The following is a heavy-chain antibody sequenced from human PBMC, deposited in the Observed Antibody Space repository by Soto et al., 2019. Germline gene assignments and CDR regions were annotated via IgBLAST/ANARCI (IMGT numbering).Heavy chain of an antibody. CDR2: IVVASGQT. D-gene: IGHD2-15*01. Sequence: SVKVSCKASGSGFISSGIQWVRQAHGQRLEWIGWIVVASGQTNYAQNFRGRVAITRDTSTATAYIELTGLTSEDTAVYFCSADRPDIGVGWWVWGQGTTVSASS. CDR1: GSGFISSG. CDR3: SADRPDIGVGWWV. V-gene: IGHV1-58*02. J-gene: IGHJ6*02.